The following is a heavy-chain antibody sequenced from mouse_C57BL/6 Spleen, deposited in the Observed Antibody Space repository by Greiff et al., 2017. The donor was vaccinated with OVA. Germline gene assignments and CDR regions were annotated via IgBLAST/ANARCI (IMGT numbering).Heavy chain of an antibody. CDR3: ASNAYYGSSDYFDY. CDR2: IHPNSGST. D-gene: IGHD1-1*01. Sequence: QVQLQQPGAELVKPGASVKLSCKASGYTFTSYWMHWVKQRPGQGLEWIGMIHPNSGSTNYNEKFKSKATLTVDKSSSTAYMQLSSLTSEDSAVYYCASNAYYGSSDYFDYWGQGTTLTVSS. CDR1: GYTFTSYW. J-gene: IGHJ2*01. V-gene: IGHV1-64*01.